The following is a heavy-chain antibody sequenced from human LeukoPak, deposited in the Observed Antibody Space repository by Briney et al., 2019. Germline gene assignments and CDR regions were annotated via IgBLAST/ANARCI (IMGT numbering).Heavy chain of an antibody. J-gene: IGHJ4*02. CDR3: ASGVDGYNSKFDY. V-gene: IGHV4-59*01. Sequence: SETLSLTCTVSGVSISGYYWSWIRQPPGKGLEWIGDIYYSGSTNYNPSLKSRVTISVDTATNHFSLKLSSVTAADTAVYYCASGVDGYNSKFDYWGQGTLVTVSS. CDR1: GVSISGYY. D-gene: IGHD5-24*01. CDR2: IYYSGST.